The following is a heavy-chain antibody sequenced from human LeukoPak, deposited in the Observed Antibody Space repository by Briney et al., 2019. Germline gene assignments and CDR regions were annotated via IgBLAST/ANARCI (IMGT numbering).Heavy chain of an antibody. V-gene: IGHV3-23*01. CDR1: GFTFSSFA. J-gene: IGHJ4*02. CDR3: AKDHWQQLTPYFFDS. CDR2: ISGSGDTT. D-gene: IGHD6-13*01. Sequence: PGGSLRLSCATSGFTFSSFAMSWVRQAPGKGLDWDAAISGSGDTTSYADSVRGRFAISRDNSKITLYLQMNSLRAEDMAVYYCAKDHWQQLTPYFFDSWGQGTLVTVSS.